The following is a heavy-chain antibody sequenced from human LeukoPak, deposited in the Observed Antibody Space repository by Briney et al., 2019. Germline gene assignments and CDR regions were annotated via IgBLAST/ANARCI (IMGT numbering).Heavy chain of an antibody. V-gene: IGHV3-23*01. D-gene: IGHD6-19*01. CDR3: ARDTDMWYSSGWYDY. Sequence: GGSLRLSCAASGFTFSSYAMSWVRQAPGKGLEWVSAISGSGGSSYYADSVKGRFTISRDNAKNSLYLQMNSLRAEDTAVYYCARDTDMWYSSGWYDYWGQGTLVTVSS. CDR1: GFTFSSYA. CDR2: ISGSGGSS. J-gene: IGHJ4*02.